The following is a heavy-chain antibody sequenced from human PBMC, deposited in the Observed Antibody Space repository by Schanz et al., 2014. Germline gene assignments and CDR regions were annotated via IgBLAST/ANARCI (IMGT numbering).Heavy chain of an antibody. CDR3: AKGRFGELSAFDI. D-gene: IGHD3-10*01. Sequence: EAHLVESGGGLVKPGGFLRLSCAASGFTFSSYAMSWVRQAPGKGLEWVSAISGSGGSTYYADSVKGRFTISRDNSKNTLYLQMNSLRAEDTAVYYCAKGRFGELSAFDIWGQGTMVTVSS. CDR1: GFTFSSYA. CDR2: ISGSGGST. J-gene: IGHJ3*02. V-gene: IGHV3-23*04.